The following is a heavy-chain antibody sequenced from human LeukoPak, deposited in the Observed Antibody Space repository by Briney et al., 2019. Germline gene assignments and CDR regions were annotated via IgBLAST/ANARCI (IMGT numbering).Heavy chain of an antibody. CDR3: ARHIAGTVTSGFDI. CDR1: GYTFTSDG. J-gene: IGHJ3*02. Sequence: ASVKVSCKASGYTFTSDGISWVRQAPGQGLEWMGWINTYKGNTQYAQRLQGRVTMTTDTSTNTAYMELGSLRSDDTAVYYCARHIAGTVTSGFDIWGQGTMVTVSS. V-gene: IGHV1-18*01. D-gene: IGHD4-17*01. CDR2: INTYKGNT.